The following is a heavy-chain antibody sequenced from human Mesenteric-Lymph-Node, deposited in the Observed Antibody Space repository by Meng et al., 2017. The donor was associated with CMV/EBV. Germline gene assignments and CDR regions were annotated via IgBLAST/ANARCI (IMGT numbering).Heavy chain of an antibody. V-gene: IGHV3-48*04. Sequence: LSLTCAASGFTFSSYSMNWVRQAPGKGLEWVSYISSSSSTIYYADSVKGRFTISRDNAKNSLYLQMNSLRAEDTAVYYCARDVREGYGMDVWGQGTTVTVSS. CDR3: ARDVREGYGMDV. CDR1: GFTFSSYS. CDR2: ISSSSSTI. J-gene: IGHJ6*02. D-gene: IGHD3-16*01.